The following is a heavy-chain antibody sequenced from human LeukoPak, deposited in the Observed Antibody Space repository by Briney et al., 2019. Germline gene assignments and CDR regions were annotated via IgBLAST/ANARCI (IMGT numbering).Heavy chain of an antibody. D-gene: IGHD4-17*01. CDR2: INTNTGNP. Sequence: ASVTVSCTASGYTFTSYAMNWVRQAPGQGLEWMGWINTNTGNPTYAQGFTGRFVFSLDTSVSTAYLQISGLKAEDTAMYYCARDRPYGDYSFDPWGQGTLVTVSS. CDR1: GYTFTSYA. CDR3: ARDRPYGDYSFDP. V-gene: IGHV7-4-1*02. J-gene: IGHJ5*02.